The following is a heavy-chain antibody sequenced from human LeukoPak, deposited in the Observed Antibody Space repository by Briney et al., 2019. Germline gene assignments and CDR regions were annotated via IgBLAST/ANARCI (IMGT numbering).Heavy chain of an antibody. CDR1: GFTFSPYS. V-gene: IGHV3-21*01. Sequence: GGSLRLSCAASGFTFSPYSMNWVRQAPGEGLEGFSSISSSSSYIYYADSVKGRFTISRDNAKNSLYLQMNSLRAEDTAVYYCARALSEDYYMDVWGKGTTVTVSS. D-gene: IGHD3-3*01. CDR3: ARALSEDYYMDV. CDR2: ISSSSSYI. J-gene: IGHJ6*03.